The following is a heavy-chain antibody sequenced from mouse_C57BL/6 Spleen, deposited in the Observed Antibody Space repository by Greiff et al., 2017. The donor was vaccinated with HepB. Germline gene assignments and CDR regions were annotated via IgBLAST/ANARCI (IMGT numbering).Heavy chain of an antibody. CDR1: GYTFTSYW. J-gene: IGHJ1*03. Sequence: QVQLKQPGAELVKPGASVKLSCKASGYTFTSYWMHWVKQRPGQGLEWIGMIHPNSGSTNYNEKFKSKATLTVDKSSSTAYMQLSSLTSEDSAVYYCASTMMVTTRYFDVWGTGTTVTVSS. V-gene: IGHV1-64*01. D-gene: IGHD2-3*01. CDR3: ASTMMVTTRYFDV. CDR2: IHPNSGST.